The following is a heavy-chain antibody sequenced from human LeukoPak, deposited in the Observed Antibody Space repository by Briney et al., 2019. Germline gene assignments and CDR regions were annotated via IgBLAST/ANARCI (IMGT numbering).Heavy chain of an antibody. CDR2: IYYSGST. V-gene: IGHV4-59*01. Sequence: PSETLSLTCTVSGGPISSYYWSWIRQPPGKGLEWIGYIYYSGSTNYNPSLKSRVTISVDTSKNQFSLKLSSVTAADTAVYYCAREPFSSSSSYYYYGMDVWGQGTTVTVSS. J-gene: IGHJ6*02. D-gene: IGHD6-6*01. CDR1: GGPISSYY. CDR3: AREPFSSSSSYYYYGMDV.